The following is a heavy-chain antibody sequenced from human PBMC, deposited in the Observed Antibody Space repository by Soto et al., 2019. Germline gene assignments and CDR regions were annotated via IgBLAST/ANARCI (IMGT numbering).Heavy chain of an antibody. CDR3: AGQDPEVVEGTWFDP. J-gene: IGHJ5*02. D-gene: IGHD2-15*01. CDR2: VHHSGST. Sequence: SETRSLTCAVSGYSISSGYHWGSIRQPPGKGLEWLGSVHHSGSTYYNPPLKNRLTRSVDKSKNQFSLNLTSVTAADTAVYYWAGQDPEVVEGTWFDPWGQGTLVTVSS. V-gene: IGHV4-38-2*01. CDR1: GYSISSGYH.